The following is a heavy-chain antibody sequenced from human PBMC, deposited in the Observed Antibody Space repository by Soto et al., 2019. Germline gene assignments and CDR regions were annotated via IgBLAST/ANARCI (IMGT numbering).Heavy chain of an antibody. J-gene: IGHJ4*02. V-gene: IGHV1-18*01. D-gene: IGHD5-12*01. CDR2: ISAYNGNT. CDR3: ASGPGILGGYDTIDS. Sequence: ASVKVSCKASGYSYTTYGISWVRQAPGQGLEWMGWISAYNGNTIAAQSVQDRVTLTTDTSTGTSHMELRSLRSDDTAVYYCASGPGILGGYDTIDSWGQGTLVTVSS. CDR1: GYSYTTYG.